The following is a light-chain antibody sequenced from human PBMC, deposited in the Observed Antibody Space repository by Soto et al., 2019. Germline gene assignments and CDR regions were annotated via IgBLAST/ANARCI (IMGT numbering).Light chain of an antibody. V-gene: IGLV2-14*03. CDR3: SSYTNINTLV. Sequence: QSALTQPASVSGSPGQSITISCTGTTSDIGGYNYVSWYQHHPGKAPKLLISDVSNRPSGVSNRFSASKSGNTASLTISGLQAEDEADYYCSSYTNINTLVFGGGTKVTVL. CDR2: DVS. J-gene: IGLJ2*01. CDR1: TSDIGGYNY.